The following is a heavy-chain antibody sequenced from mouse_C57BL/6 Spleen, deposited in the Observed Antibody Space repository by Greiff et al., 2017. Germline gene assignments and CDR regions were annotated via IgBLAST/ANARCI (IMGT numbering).Heavy chain of an antibody. CDR3: ARDVEFRAWFAY. V-gene: IGHV1-55*01. CDR1: GYTFTSYW. CDR2: IYPGSGST. Sequence: QVQLKQPGAELVKPGASVKMSCKASGYTFTSYWITWVKQRPGQGLEWIGDIYPGSGSTNYNEKFKSKATLTVDTSSSTAYMQLSSLTSEDSAVXYCARDVEFRAWFAYWGQGTLVTVSA. J-gene: IGHJ3*01.